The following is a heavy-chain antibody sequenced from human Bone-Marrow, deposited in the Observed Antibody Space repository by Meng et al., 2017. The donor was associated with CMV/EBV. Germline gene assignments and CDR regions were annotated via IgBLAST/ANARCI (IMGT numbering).Heavy chain of an antibody. CDR2: INPNSGGT. D-gene: IGHD2-2*01. CDR1: VYTFTSYY. CDR3: ASGARIPFDY. Sequence: VPCEATVYTFTSYYMHWVRQDPGQGLGWMGWINPNSGGTNYAQKFQGRVTMTRDTSISTAYMELSRLRSDDTAVYYCASGARIPFDYWGQGTLVTVSS. V-gene: IGHV1-2*02. J-gene: IGHJ4*02.